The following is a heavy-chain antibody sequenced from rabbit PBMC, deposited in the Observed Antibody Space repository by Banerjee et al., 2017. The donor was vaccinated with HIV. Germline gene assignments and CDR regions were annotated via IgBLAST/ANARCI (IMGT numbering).Heavy chain of an antibody. CDR3: ARSPTAYVYFNL. V-gene: IGHV1S43*01. CDR1: GFSFSSYYY. CDR2: IYTSSGST. Sequence: QEQLKESGGDLVKPGASLTLTCTASGFSFSSYYYMCWVRQAPGKGLELIACIYTSSGSTWYASWAKGRFTISKSTSLNTVTLQMTNLTGADTATYFCARSPTAYVYFNLWGPGTLVTVS. D-gene: IGHD7-1*01. J-gene: IGHJ4*01.